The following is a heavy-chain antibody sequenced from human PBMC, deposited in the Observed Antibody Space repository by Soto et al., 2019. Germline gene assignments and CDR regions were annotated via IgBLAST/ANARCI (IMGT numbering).Heavy chain of an antibody. CDR2: IWYDGSTK. CDR3: AKGEPWFDP. CDR1: GFTFSNYG. V-gene: IGHV3-33*06. J-gene: IGHJ5*02. Sequence: QVQLVESGGGVVQPGRSLRLSCAASGFTFSNYGMHWVRQAPGKGLEWVAVIWYDGSTKYYADSVKGRFTISRDNSKNTLYLQMNSRRGEDTAVYYCAKGEPWFDPWGQGTLVTVSS. D-gene: IGHD1-1*01.